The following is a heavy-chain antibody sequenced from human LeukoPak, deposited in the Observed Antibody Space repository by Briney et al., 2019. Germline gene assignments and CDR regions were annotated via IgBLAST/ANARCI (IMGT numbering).Heavy chain of an antibody. CDR3: AKAQLSLVLDHYMDV. CDR1: GFTFSSYA. D-gene: IGHD2-2*01. J-gene: IGHJ6*03. Sequence: SGGSLRLPCAASGFTFSSYAMSWVRQAPGKGLEWVSAISGSGGSTYYADSVKGRFTISRDNSKNTLYLQMNSLRAEDTAVYYCAKAQLSLVLDHYMDVWGKGTTVTVSS. V-gene: IGHV3-23*01. CDR2: ISGSGGST.